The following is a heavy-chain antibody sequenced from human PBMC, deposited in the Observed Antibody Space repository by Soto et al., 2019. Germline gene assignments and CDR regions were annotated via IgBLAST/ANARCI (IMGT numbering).Heavy chain of an antibody. J-gene: IGHJ4*02. CDR2: IYSGGST. CDR3: ARAPGYSGYPYNFDY. V-gene: IGHV3-53*04. CDR1: GFTVSSNY. Sequence: GGSLRLSCAASGFTVSSNYMSWVRQAPGKGLEWVSVIYSGGSTYYADSVKGRFTISRHNSKNTLYLQMNSLRAEDTAVYYCARAPGYSGYPYNFDYWGQGTLVTVSS. D-gene: IGHD5-12*01.